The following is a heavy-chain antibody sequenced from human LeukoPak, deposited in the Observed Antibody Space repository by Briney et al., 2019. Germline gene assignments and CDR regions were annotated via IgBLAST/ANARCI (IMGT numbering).Heavy chain of an antibody. D-gene: IGHD3-3*01. J-gene: IGHJ5*02. CDR1: GYTFTSYA. CDR3: ARCYDLWSGYYRWLDP. V-gene: IGHV1-69*13. Sequence: SVKVSCKASGYTFTSYAMNWVRQAPGQGLEWMGGIIPIFGAPNYAQKFQGRVTITADESTSTAYMELSSLRSEDTAVYYCARCYDLWSGYYRWLDPWGQGTLVTVSS. CDR2: IIPIFGAP.